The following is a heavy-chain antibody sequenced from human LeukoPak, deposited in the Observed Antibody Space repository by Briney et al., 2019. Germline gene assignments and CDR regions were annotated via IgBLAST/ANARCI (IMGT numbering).Heavy chain of an antibody. CDR1: GASLSGYQ. CDR3: ATGLMRRVAPRITIIRGVRLDP. D-gene: IGHD3-10*01. V-gene: IGHV4-34*01. Sequence: SETLSLTCAVCGASLSGYQWSWIRQSPGKGLEWIGEIHHSGTTNFNPSLDSRVAISVDTSKSQFSLNLTAVTAADTGVYYCATGLMRRVAPRITIIRGVRLDPWGQGTLVTVSS. CDR2: IHHSGTT. J-gene: IGHJ5*02.